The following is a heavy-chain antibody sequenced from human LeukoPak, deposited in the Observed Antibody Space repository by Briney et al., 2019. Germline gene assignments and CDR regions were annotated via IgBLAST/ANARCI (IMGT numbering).Heavy chain of an antibody. CDR2: INGDGSST. J-gene: IGHJ3*01. Sequence: GGSLRLSCASSGFTFSRYWMQWVRQAPGKGLVWVSRINGDGSSTTYADSVKGRFTISRDNAKNTLYLQMNSLRADDTAVYYCARNARDSVFDLWGQGTMVIVSS. V-gene: IGHV3-74*01. CDR1: GFTFSRYW. CDR3: ARNARDSVFDL.